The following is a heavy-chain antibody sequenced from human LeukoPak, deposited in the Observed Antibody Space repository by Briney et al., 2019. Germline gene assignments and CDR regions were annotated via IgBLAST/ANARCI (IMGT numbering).Heavy chain of an antibody. CDR1: GGSMSSYY. D-gene: IGHD3-16*01. CDR3: ARGRYGWLPFDY. J-gene: IGHJ4*02. CDR2: IYYSGST. V-gene: IGHV4-59*01. Sequence: SEALSLTCTVSGGSMSSYYWSWIRQPPGKGLEWIGYIYYSGSTNYNPSLKSRVTISVDTSKNQFTLKLSSVTAADTAVYYCARGRYGWLPFDYWGQGTLVTVSS.